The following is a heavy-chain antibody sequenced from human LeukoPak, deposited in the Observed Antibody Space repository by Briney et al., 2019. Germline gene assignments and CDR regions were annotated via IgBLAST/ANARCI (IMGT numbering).Heavy chain of an antibody. D-gene: IGHD3-22*01. Sequence: SETLSLTCTVSGGSISSYYWSWIRQPPGKGLEWIGYIYYSGSTNYNPSLKSRVTISVDTSKNQFSLKLSSVTAADTAVYYCARRNYDSSGYYYGLAFDIWGQGTTVTVSS. J-gene: IGHJ3*02. V-gene: IGHV4-59*08. CDR2: IYYSGST. CDR1: GGSISSYY. CDR3: ARRNYDSSGYYYGLAFDI.